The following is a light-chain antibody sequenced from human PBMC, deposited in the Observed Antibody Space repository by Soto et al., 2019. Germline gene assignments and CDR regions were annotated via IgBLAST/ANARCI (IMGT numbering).Light chain of an antibody. V-gene: IGLV1-40*01. CDR3: SSYSDSDTKV. Sequence: QSVLTQPPSVSGAPGQRVTISCAGSTSNIGAGYDVHWYQQLPGTAPKLLIYGNSNRPSGVPDRFSGSKSGTSASLVITGLQAEDEGDYYCSSYSDSDTKVFGSGTKVTVL. CDR2: GNS. CDR1: TSNIGAGYD. J-gene: IGLJ1*01.